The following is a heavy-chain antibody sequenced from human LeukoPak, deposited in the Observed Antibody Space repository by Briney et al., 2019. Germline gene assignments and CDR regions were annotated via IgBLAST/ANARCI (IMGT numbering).Heavy chain of an antibody. Sequence: GGSLRLSCAASGFTFSSYAMHWVRQAPGKGLEWVAVISCDGSNKYYADSVKGRFTISRDNSKNTLYLQMNSLRAEDTAVYYCARAGDYFDWFHLFDAFDIWGQGTMVTVSS. CDR3: ARAGDYFDWFHLFDAFDI. V-gene: IGHV3-30-3*01. D-gene: IGHD3-9*01. CDR2: ISCDGSNK. CDR1: GFTFSSYA. J-gene: IGHJ3*02.